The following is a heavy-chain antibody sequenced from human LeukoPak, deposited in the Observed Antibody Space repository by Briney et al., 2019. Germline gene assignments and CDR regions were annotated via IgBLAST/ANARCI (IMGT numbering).Heavy chain of an antibody. CDR1: GGSISSYY. J-gene: IGHJ5*02. D-gene: IGHD6-19*01. CDR2: IYYSGST. Sequence: PSETLSLTCTVSGGSISSYYWSWIRQSPGKGLKWIGYIYYSGSTNFNPSLKSRVTISVDTSKNQFSLKLSSVTAADTAVYYCARASSGWYNWFDPWGQGTLVTVSS. CDR3: ARASSGWYNWFDP. V-gene: IGHV4-59*01.